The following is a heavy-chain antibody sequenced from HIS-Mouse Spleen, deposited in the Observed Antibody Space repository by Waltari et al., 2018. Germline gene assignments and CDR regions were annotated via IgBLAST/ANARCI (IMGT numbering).Heavy chain of an antibody. V-gene: IGHV3-30*18. CDR1: GFTFSSYG. J-gene: IGHJ4*02. CDR3: AKDKHHAFDY. Sequence: QVQLVESGGGVVQPGRSLRLSCAASGFTFSSYGLHWVRQAPGKGLGWVGVISYDGSNKYYADSVKGRFTISRDNSKNTLYLQMNSLRAEDTAVYYCAKDKHHAFDYWGQGTLVTVSS. CDR2: ISYDGSNK.